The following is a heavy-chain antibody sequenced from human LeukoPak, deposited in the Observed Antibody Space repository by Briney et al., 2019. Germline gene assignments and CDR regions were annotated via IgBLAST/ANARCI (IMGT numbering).Heavy chain of an antibody. CDR2: ISSSSSYI. J-gene: IGHJ3*02. Sequence: KSGGSLRLSCAASGFTFSSYSMNWVRQAPGKGLEWVSSISSSSSYIYYADSVKGRFTISRDNAKNSLYLQMNSLRAEDTAVYYCARPPLHYYDSSDGAFDIWGQGTMVTVSS. D-gene: IGHD3-22*01. V-gene: IGHV3-21*01. CDR3: ARPPLHYYDSSDGAFDI. CDR1: GFTFSSYS.